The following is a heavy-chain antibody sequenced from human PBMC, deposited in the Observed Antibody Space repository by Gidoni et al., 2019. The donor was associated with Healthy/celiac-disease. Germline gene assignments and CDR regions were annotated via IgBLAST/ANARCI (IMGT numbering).Heavy chain of an antibody. Sequence: QHPGKGLEWIGYIYYSGSTYYNPSLKSRVTISVDTSKNQFSLKLSSVTAADTAVYYCARAITMVRGVNVWFDPWGQGTLVTVSS. D-gene: IGHD3-10*01. V-gene: IGHV4-31*02. J-gene: IGHJ5*02. CDR3: ARAITMVRGVNVWFDP. CDR2: IYYSGST.